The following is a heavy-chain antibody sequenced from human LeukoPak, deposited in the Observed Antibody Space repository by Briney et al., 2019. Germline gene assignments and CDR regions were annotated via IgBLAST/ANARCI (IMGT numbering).Heavy chain of an antibody. D-gene: IGHD3-22*01. CDR3: ARGGTYYYDCSGYADFDY. CDR2: IYHSGST. V-gene: IGHV4-38-2*02. Sequence: SETLSLTCTVSGYSISSGYYWGWIRQPPGKGLEWIGSIYHSGSTYYNPSLKSRVTISVDTSKNQFSLKLSSVTAADTAVYYCARGGTYYYDCSGYADFDYWGQGTLVTVSS. CDR1: GYSISSGYY. J-gene: IGHJ4*02.